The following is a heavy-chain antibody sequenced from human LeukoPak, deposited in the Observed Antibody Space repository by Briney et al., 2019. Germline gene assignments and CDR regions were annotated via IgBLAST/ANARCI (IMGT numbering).Heavy chain of an antibody. CDR1: SYSFTRYG. Sequence: ASVKVSCKASSYSFTRYGISWVRQAPGQGLEWMGWISGYNGNTNYAQKFLGRVSMTADTSTSTAYMELRSLTSDDTAVYYCARALVKKASGSYSINWFDPWGQGTLVTVSS. CDR2: ISGYNGNT. J-gene: IGHJ5*02. D-gene: IGHD3-10*01. V-gene: IGHV1-18*01. CDR3: ARALVKKASGSYSINWFDP.